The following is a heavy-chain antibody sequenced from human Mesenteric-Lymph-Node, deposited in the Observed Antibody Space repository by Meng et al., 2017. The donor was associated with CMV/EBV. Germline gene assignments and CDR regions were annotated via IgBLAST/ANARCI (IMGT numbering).Heavy chain of an antibody. J-gene: IGHJ6*02. Sequence: ASVKVSCKTSGYTFTGYYIHWVRQAPGQGLEWMGWINPNSGGTDYAQKFQGRVTMTRDTSISTAYMELSRLRSDDTAVYYCARVRWELSGMDVWGQGTTVTVSS. CDR3: ARVRWELSGMDV. D-gene: IGHD1-26*01. V-gene: IGHV1-2*02. CDR2: INPNSGGT. CDR1: GYTFTGYY.